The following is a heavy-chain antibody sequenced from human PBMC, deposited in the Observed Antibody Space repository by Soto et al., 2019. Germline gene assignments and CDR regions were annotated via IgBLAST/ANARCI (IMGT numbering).Heavy chain of an antibody. CDR3: ARVTTWGFDY. D-gene: IGHD4-17*01. Sequence: EVQLVESGGGLVQPGRSLRLSCAASGFTFDDYAMHWVRQAPGKGLEWVSGISWNSGSIGYADSVKGRFTISRDNAKSSLYLQMNSLRAEDTALYYCARVTTWGFDYWGQGTLVTVSS. CDR2: ISWNSGSI. J-gene: IGHJ4*02. CDR1: GFTFDDYA. V-gene: IGHV3-9*01.